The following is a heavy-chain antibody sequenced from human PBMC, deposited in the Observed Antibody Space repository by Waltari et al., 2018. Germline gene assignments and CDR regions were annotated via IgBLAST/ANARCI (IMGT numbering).Heavy chain of an antibody. V-gene: IGHV3-23*01. CDR1: GYTFTPHA. Sequence: EVRLLESGGALVQPGGSLRLSCAASGYTFTPHAMGWVRQAPGKGLEWMSGITSNGETTYYAESVKGRCLISRDSSKNTLYLTMNSLRADDTATYYCAKDRGSLLDTGNCEDWGQGTVVTVSS. CDR2: ITSNGETT. D-gene: IGHD2-21*01. J-gene: IGHJ4*02. CDR3: AKDRGSLLDTGNCED.